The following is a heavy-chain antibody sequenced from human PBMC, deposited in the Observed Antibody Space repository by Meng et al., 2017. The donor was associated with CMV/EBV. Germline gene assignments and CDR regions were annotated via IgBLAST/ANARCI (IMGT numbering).Heavy chain of an antibody. J-gene: IGHJ5*02. D-gene: IGHD2-2*02. CDR1: VGSIISYY. Sequence: QVQLPESGPRLGKPSATLSLTSTGSVGSIISYYWSWIRQPAGKGLEWIGRIYTSGSTNYNPSLKSRVTMSVDTSKNQFSLKLSSVTAADTAVYYCAREIVVVPAAIDNWFDPWGQGTLVTVSS. CDR3: AREIVVVPAAIDNWFDP. V-gene: IGHV4-4*07. CDR2: IYTSGST.